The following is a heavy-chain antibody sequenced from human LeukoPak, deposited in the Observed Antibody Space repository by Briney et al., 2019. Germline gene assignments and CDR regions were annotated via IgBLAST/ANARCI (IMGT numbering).Heavy chain of an antibody. CDR2: INHRGST. CDR3: ATYSTGFDI. D-gene: IGHD6-19*01. J-gene: IGHJ3*02. V-gene: IGHV4-34*01. CDR1: GGXFSDYY. Sequence: PSETLSLTCAVYGGXFSDYYWTWIRQPPGKGLEWIGVINHRGSTHYNPSLKSRVTISVDTSKKQFSLKLSSVTAADTAVYYCATYSTGFDIWGQGTVVTVSS.